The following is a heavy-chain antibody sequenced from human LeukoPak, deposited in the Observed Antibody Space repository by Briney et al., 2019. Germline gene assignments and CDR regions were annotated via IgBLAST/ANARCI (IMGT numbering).Heavy chain of an antibody. CDR1: GFTFSNYA. D-gene: IGHD4-23*01. Sequence: GGSLRLSCAASGFTFSNYAMSWVRQAPGKGLEWVASISGSGDSTYYADSVKGRFTITRDNSKNTLYLQMNSLRVEDTAVYYCAIGPGGLFHYWGQGTLVTVSS. CDR3: AIGPGGLFHY. V-gene: IGHV3-23*01. CDR2: ISGSGDST. J-gene: IGHJ4*02.